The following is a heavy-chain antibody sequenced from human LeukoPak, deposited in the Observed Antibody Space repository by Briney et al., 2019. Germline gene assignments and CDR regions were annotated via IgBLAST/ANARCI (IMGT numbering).Heavy chain of an antibody. J-gene: IGHJ4*02. CDR2: ISSSGSTI. CDR1: GFTFSDYY. V-gene: IGHV3-11*01. CDR3: ARAVGVGATTFDY. D-gene: IGHD1-26*01. Sequence: GGSLRLSCAASGFTFSDYYMSWIRQASGKGLEWVSYISSSGSTIYYADSVKGRFTISWDNAKNSLYLQMNSLRAEDTAVYYCARAVGVGATTFDYWGQGTLVTVSS.